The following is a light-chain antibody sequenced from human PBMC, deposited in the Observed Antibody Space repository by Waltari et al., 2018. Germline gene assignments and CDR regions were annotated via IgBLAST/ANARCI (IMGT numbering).Light chain of an antibody. J-gene: IGKJ1*01. CDR1: QHINMT. V-gene: IGKV3-15*01. CDR2: GAS. CDR3: QQYNDWPPWT. Sequence: DIVLTQSPATLSLSPGERATLSCRASQHINMTLAWYQQKPGQAPRLLFYGASTRESGVPARFSGSGSGTEFTLTISSLQSEDFGLYYCQQYNDWPPWTFGQGTKVE.